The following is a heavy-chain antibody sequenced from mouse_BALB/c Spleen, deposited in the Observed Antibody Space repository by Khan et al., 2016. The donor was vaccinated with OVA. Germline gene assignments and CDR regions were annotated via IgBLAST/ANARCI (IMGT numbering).Heavy chain of an antibody. CDR3: IRSVYYAYAYAMDY. Sequence: EVQLQESGPDLVKPSQSLSLTCTVTGYSITSDFAWNWVRQFPGNKLEWMGYISFSGSTSYDPSLKSRLSITRDTSKNQFFLQLNSVTTEDTATYYCIRSVYYAYAYAMDYWGQGISVTVSS. V-gene: IGHV3-2*02. CDR1: GYSITSDFA. D-gene: IGHD2-2*01. CDR2: ISFSGST. J-gene: IGHJ4*01.